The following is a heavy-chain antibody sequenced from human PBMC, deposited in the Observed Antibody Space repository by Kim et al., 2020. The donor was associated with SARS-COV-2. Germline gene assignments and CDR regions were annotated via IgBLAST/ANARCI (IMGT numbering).Heavy chain of an antibody. V-gene: IGHV4-61*01. Sequence: SETLSLTCTVSGGSVSSGSYYWSWIRQPPGKGLEWIGYIYYSGSTNYNPSLKSRVTISVDTSKNQFSLKLSSVTAADTAVYYCASLTRGDWNYAWNYWGQGTLVTVSS. CDR1: GGSVSSGSYY. D-gene: IGHD1-7*01. CDR2: IYYSGST. CDR3: ASLTRGDWNYAWNY. J-gene: IGHJ4*02.